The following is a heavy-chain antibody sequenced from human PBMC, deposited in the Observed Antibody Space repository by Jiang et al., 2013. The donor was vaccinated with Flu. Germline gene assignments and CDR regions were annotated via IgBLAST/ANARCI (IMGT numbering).Heavy chain of an antibody. CDR2: ISLSSSYI. Sequence: VQLVESGGGLVKPGGSLRLSCAASGFTFSEDYMTWVRQAPGKGLEWISYISLSSSYINYADSVKGRFTISRDSSKNSLYLEMNSLRADDTAVYYCARGGIVVAWGQGTLVTVSS. V-gene: IGHV3-11*06. CDR1: GFTFSEDY. J-gene: IGHJ5*02. CDR3: ARGGIVVA. D-gene: IGHD2-2*01.